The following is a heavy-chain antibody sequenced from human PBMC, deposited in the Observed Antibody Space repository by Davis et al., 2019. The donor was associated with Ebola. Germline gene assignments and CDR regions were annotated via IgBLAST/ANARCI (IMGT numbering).Heavy chain of an antibody. Sequence: GESLKISCAASGFTVSSNYMSWVRQAPGKGLEWVSVIYSGDSTYYADSLKGRFTISRDNSRNTLYLQMNSLRAEDTAVYYCARGVRIPVAGTGYAFDIWGQGTMVTVSS. CDR3: ARGVRIPVAGTGYAFDI. V-gene: IGHV3-66*01. CDR2: IYSGDST. D-gene: IGHD6-19*01. J-gene: IGHJ3*02. CDR1: GFTVSSNY.